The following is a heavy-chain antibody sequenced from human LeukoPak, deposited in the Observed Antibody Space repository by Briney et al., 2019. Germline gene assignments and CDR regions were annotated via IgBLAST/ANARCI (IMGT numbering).Heavy chain of an antibody. CDR2: IYPGDSDT. Sequence: GESLKISCKASRYSFTNYWIGWVRQMPGKGLEWMGIIYPGDSDTRCSPSFQGQVTISADKSITTAYLQWSSLKASDTAMYYCARHLSGFDYWGQGTLVTVSS. J-gene: IGHJ4*02. V-gene: IGHV5-51*01. CDR1: RYSFTNYW. D-gene: IGHD3-10*01. CDR3: ARHLSGFDY.